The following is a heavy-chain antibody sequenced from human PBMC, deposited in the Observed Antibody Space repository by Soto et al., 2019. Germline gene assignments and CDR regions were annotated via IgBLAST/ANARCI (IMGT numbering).Heavy chain of an antibody. CDR2: ISGSGLTT. CDR3: AKGVTTIVATASWFDH. J-gene: IGHJ5*02. CDR1: GFTFNSYS. D-gene: IGHD5-12*01. Sequence: PGGSLRLSCAVSGFTFNSYSMNWVRQAPGKGLEWVSSISGSGLTTYYAAAVKGRFTISRDNSKNTLFMQMNSLRSEDTAVYYCAKGVTTIVATASWFDHWGQGTLVTVSS. V-gene: IGHV3-23*01.